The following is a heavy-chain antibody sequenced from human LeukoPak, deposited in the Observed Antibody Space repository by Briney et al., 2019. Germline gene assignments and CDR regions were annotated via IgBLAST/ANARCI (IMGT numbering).Heavy chain of an antibody. J-gene: IGHJ5*02. CDR2: INHSGSP. Sequence: SETLSLTCAVYGGSFSGYYWSWIRQPPGTGLEWIGEINHSGSPNYNPSLKSRVTISVDTSKNQFSLKLSSVTAADTAVYYCARVVLMVYATRGCWFDPWGQGTLVTVSS. D-gene: IGHD2-8*01. CDR3: ARVVLMVYATRGCWFDP. V-gene: IGHV4-34*01. CDR1: GGSFSGYY.